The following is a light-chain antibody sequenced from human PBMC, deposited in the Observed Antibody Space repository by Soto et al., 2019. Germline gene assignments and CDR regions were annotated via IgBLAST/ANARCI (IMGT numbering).Light chain of an antibody. CDR2: EVS. V-gene: IGLV2-14*01. J-gene: IGLJ1*01. CDR3: SSYTSSSTLYV. CDR1: SSDVGGYNY. Sequence: QSVQTQAAGGSGSPGQSITISCTGTSSDVGGYNYVSWYQQHPGKAPKLMIYEVSNRPSGVSNRFSGSKSGNTAPLTTSGLQDEDEADYYCSSYTSSSTLYVFGTGTKVTVL.